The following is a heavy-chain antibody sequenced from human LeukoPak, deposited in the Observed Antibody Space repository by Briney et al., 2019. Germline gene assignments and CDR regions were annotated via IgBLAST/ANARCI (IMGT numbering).Heavy chain of an antibody. D-gene: IGHD5-12*01. CDR2: IYYSGST. Sequence: EASETLSLTCAVYGGSFSSYYWSWIRQPPGKGLEWIGYIYYSGSTNYNPSLKSRVTISVDTSKNQFSLKLSPVTAADTAVYYCARHRQDYSGYDNFDYWGQGTLVTVSS. CDR1: GGSFSSYY. CDR3: ARHRQDYSGYDNFDY. V-gene: IGHV4-59*08. J-gene: IGHJ4*02.